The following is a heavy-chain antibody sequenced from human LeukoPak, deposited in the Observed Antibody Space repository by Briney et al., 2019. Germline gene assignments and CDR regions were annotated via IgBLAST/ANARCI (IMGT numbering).Heavy chain of an antibody. CDR2: IWYDGSNK. CDR3: ARGISSGWSPYYYYGMDV. V-gene: IGHV3-33*01. D-gene: IGHD6-19*01. CDR1: GFTFSSYG. J-gene: IGHJ6*02. Sequence: PGGSLRLSCAASGFTFSSYGMHWVRQAPGKGLEWVAVIWYDGSNKYYADSVKGRFTVSRDNSKNTLYLQMNSLRAEDTAVYYCARGISSGWSPYYYYGMDVWGQGTTVTVSS.